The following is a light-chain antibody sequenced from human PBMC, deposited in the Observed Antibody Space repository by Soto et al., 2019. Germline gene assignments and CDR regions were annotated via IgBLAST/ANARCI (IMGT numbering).Light chain of an antibody. CDR1: LPISNY. CDR3: QQYYRQAT. Sequence: DIQMTQSQSSLSASVGDRITITCRASLPISNYLAWYQQKPGKAPKPLIYMASSLESGVPSRLSGSGGGTEFTLTISSLQPDDFATDYCQQYYRQATFGQGTKVDIK. CDR2: MAS. V-gene: IGKV1-5*03. J-gene: IGKJ1*01.